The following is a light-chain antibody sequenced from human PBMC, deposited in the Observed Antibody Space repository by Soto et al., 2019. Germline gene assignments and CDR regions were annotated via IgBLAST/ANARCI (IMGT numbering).Light chain of an antibody. CDR2: EVS. V-gene: IGLV2-23*02. J-gene: IGLJ1*01. CDR1: SSDVGSYNL. Sequence: QSVLTQPASGSGSPGQSSTISCTGTSSDVGSYNLVSWYQQHPGKAPKLMIYEVSKRPSGVSNRFSGSKSGNTASLTISGLQAEDEADYYCCSYAGSSTSLYVFGTGTKVTVL. CDR3: CSYAGSSTSLYV.